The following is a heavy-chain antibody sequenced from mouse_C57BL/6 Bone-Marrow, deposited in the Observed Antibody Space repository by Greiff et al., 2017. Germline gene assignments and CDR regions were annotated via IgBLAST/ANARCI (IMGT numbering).Heavy chain of an antibody. CDR2: INPNNGGT. Sequence: EVQLQQSGPELVKPGASVKISCKASGYTFTDYYMNWVKQSHGKSLEWIGDINPNNGGTSYNQKFKGKATLTVDKSSSTAYMELRSLTSEDSAVYYCAVTHYGSSTYYAMDYWGQGTSVTVSA. CDR3: AVTHYGSSTYYAMDY. D-gene: IGHD1-1*01. V-gene: IGHV1-26*01. CDR1: GYTFTDYY. J-gene: IGHJ4*01.